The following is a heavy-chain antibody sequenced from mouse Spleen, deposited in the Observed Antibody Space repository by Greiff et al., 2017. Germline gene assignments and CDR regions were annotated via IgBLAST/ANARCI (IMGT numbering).Heavy chain of an antibody. D-gene: IGHD4-1*01. V-gene: IGHV7-1*01. Sequence: EVKLVESGGGLVQSGRSLRLSCATSGFTFSDFYMEWVRQAPGKGLEWIAASRNKANDYTTEYSASVKGRFIVSRDTSQSILYLQMNALRAEDTAIYYCARDASNWEYYAMDYWGQGTSVTVSS. CDR3: ARDASNWEYYAMDY. J-gene: IGHJ4*01. CDR2: SRNKANDYTT. CDR1: GFTFSDFY.